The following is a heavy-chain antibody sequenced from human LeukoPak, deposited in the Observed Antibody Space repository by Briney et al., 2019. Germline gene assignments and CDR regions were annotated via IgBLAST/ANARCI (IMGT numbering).Heavy chain of an antibody. CDR2: IKQDRSEK. CDR3: ARDGPDDYVWGSYLDY. D-gene: IGHD3-16*02. J-gene: IGHJ4*02. CDR1: GFTLSNYW. Sequence: GGSLRLSCAASGFTLSNYWMSWVRQAPGKGLEWVANIKQDRSEKYYVDSVKGRFTISRDNAKNSLYLQMNSLRAEDTAVYYCARDGPDDYVWGSYLDYWGQGTLVTVSS. V-gene: IGHV3-7*01.